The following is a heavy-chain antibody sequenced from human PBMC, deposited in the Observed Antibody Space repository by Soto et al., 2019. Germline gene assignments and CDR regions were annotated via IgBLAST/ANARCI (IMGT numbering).Heavy chain of an antibody. J-gene: IGHJ4*02. Sequence: ASVKVSCKASGYTFPDYYIHWVRRAPGQGLEWVGWINLISGGTNYAQNLQGRVTMTADTSTNVAYMELRSLRSDDTAVYYCTRENAAAASPNLDFWGQGTMVTVSA. CDR3: TRENAAAASPNLDF. D-gene: IGHD6-13*01. CDR1: GYTFPDYY. CDR2: INLISGGT. V-gene: IGHV1-2*02.